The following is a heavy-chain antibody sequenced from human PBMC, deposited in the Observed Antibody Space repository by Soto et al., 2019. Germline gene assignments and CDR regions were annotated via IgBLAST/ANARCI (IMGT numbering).Heavy chain of an antibody. CDR2: ISSSSSSI. CDR1: GFTFSSYS. D-gene: IGHD3-22*01. V-gene: IGHV3-21*01. Sequence: GGSLRLSCAASGFTFSSYSMNWVRQAPGKGLEWVSSISSSSSSIYYADSVKGRFTISRDNAKNSLYLQMNSLRDEDTAVYYCARSGYYDSSGYYYRDAFDIWGQGTMVTVSS. J-gene: IGHJ3*02. CDR3: ARSGYYDSSGYYYRDAFDI.